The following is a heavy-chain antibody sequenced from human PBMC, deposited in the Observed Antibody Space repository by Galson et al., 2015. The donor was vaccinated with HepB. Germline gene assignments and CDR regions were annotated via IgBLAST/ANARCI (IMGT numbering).Heavy chain of an antibody. CDR2: ISGYGGNT. CDR1: GYTFTNYG. CDR3: ARGAGYIYGLNLFY. D-gene: IGHD5-18*01. Sequence: SVKVSCKASGYTFTNYGITWVRQAPGQGLEWMGWISGYGGNTNCAQRLQGRVTMTTDTSTSTAYMELRRLRFDDTAVYYCARGAGYIYGLNLFYWGQGTQVTVSS. J-gene: IGHJ4*02. V-gene: IGHV1-18*04.